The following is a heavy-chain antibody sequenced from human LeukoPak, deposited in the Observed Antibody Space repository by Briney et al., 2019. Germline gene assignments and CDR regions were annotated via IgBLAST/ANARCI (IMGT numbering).Heavy chain of an antibody. J-gene: IGHJ5*02. CDR2: IWYDGSNK. V-gene: IGHV3-33*01. CDR3: ARGNPPWATVTEGWFDP. CDR1: GFTFSSYG. Sequence: GRSLRLSCAASGFTFSSYGMHWVRQAPGKGLEWVAVIWYDGSNKYYADSVKGRFTISRDNSKNTLYLQMNSLRAEDTAVYYCARGNPPWATVTEGWFDPWGQGTLVTVSS. D-gene: IGHD4-17*01.